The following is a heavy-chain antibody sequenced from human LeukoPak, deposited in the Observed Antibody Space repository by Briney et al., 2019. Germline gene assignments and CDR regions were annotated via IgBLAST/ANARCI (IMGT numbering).Heavy chain of an antibody. J-gene: IGHJ4*02. CDR1: GGSISSYY. Sequence: PSETLSLTCTVSGGSISSYYWSWIRQPPGKGLEWIGYIYYSGSTNYNPSLKSRVTISVDTSKNQFSLKLSSVTAADTAVYYCARGLGYCSGGSCYSGDLDYWGQGTLVTVSS. CDR2: IYYSGST. CDR3: ARGLGYCSGGSCYSGDLDY. V-gene: IGHV4-59*01. D-gene: IGHD2-15*01.